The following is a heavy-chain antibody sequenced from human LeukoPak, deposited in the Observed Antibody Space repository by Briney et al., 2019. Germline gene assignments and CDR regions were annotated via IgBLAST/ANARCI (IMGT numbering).Heavy chain of an antibody. D-gene: IGHD5-24*01. V-gene: IGHV4-34*01. Sequence: PSETLSLTCAVYGGSFSGHYWSWIRQPPGKGLEWIGEINHSGSTNYNPSLKSRVTISVDTSKNQFSLKLSSVTAADTAVYYCARGRRYNRLTEFDPWGQGTLVTVSS. CDR2: INHSGST. CDR1: GGSFSGHY. J-gene: IGHJ5*02. CDR3: ARGRRYNRLTEFDP.